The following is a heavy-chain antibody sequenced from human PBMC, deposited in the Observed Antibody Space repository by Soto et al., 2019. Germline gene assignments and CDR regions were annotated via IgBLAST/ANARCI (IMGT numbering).Heavy chain of an antibody. D-gene: IGHD2-15*01. J-gene: IGHJ6*02. CDR2: IYYSGST. CDR3: ARGRGYCSGGSCYAHYYYYGMDV. V-gene: IGHV4-31*03. Sequence: QVQLQESGPGLVKPSQTLSLTCTVSGGSISSGGYYWSWIRQHPGKGLEWIGYIYYSGSTYYNPSLRSRVTISVDTSKNQFSLKLSSVTAADTAVYYCARGRGYCSGGSCYAHYYYYGMDVWGQGTTVTVSS. CDR1: GGSISSGGYY.